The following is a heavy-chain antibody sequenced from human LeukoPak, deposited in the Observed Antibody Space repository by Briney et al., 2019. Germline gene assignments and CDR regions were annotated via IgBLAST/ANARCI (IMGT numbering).Heavy chain of an antibody. Sequence: QPGGSLRLSCAASGFTFSSYGMHWVRQAPGKGLEWVAFVRYVGSNKYYADSVKGRFTISRDNSKNTLYLQMNSLRAEDTAVYYCAKDSYGLVLDYWGQGTLVTVSS. CDR3: AKDSYGLVLDY. J-gene: IGHJ4*02. V-gene: IGHV3-30*02. CDR2: VRYVGSNK. CDR1: GFTFSSYG. D-gene: IGHD3-10*01.